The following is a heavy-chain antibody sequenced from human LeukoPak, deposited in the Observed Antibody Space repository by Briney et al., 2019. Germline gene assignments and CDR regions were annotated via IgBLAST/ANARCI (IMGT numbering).Heavy chain of an antibody. CDR3: ARHGYDRSGFHSN. CDR2: IYTSGST. V-gene: IGHV4-39*01. D-gene: IGHD3-22*01. Sequence: SETLSLTCTVSAGSVNNSNFFWGWIRQPPGRGLEWLGSIYTSGSTYSNPSLKSRVTLSIDTSKSQFSLRLTSVTAADTAVYYCARHGYDRSGFHSNWGQGTPVPVSS. J-gene: IGHJ4*02. CDR1: AGSVNNSNFF.